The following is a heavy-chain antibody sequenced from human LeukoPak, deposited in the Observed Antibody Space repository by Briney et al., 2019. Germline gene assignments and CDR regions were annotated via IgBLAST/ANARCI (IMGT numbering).Heavy chain of an antibody. CDR1: RCTFSSYW. CDR2: IKQDGSEK. J-gene: IGHJ5*02. Sequence: GGSLRLSCAASRCTFSSYWLSWVSQAPGKGLEWVANIKQDGSEKYYVDSVKGRFTISRDNAKNSLYLQMNSLRAEDTAVYYCARDWDNVGWFDPWGQGTLVTVSS. CDR3: ARDWDNVGWFDP. V-gene: IGHV3-7*01. D-gene: IGHD1/OR15-1a*01.